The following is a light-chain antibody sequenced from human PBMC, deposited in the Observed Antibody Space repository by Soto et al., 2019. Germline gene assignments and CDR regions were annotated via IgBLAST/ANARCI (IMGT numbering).Light chain of an antibody. J-gene: IGLJ3*02. Sequence: QSALTQPASVSGSPGQSITISCTGTSSDVGSYNLVSWYQQHPGKAPKLMIYEGSKRPSGVSNRFSGSKSGNTASLTISGLQAEDEADYYCRSYAGSSTSWVFGGGTKLTVL. CDR1: SSDVGSYNL. V-gene: IGLV2-23*01. CDR3: RSYAGSSTSWV. CDR2: EGS.